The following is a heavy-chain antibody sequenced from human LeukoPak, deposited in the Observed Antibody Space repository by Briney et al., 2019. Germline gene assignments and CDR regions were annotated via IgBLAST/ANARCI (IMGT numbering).Heavy chain of an antibody. CDR1: GFTFSSYA. D-gene: IGHD3-9*01. J-gene: IGHJ4*02. V-gene: IGHV3-23*01. CDR2: ISGSGGST. CDR3: ARGFTVDGGDYFDY. Sequence: PGGSLRLSCAASGFTFSSYAMSWVRQAPGKGLEWVSAISGSGGSTYYADSVKGRFTISRDNSENTLYLQMNSLRAEDTAVYYCARGFTVDGGDYFDYWGQGTLVTVSS.